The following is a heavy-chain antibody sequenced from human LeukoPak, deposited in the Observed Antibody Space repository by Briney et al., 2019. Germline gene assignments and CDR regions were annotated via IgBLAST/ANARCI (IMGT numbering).Heavy chain of an antibody. J-gene: IGHJ4*02. CDR2: IYYSGST. V-gene: IGHV4-39*07. CDR3: ARERDYYDSSGLDY. D-gene: IGHD3-22*01. CDR1: GGSISSNNYY. Sequence: SETLSLTCTVSGGSISSNNYYWGWIRQPPGKGLEWIGSIYYSGSTYYNPSLKSRDTISVDTSKNQFSLKLSSVTAADTAVYYCARERDYYDSSGLDYWGQGTLVTVSS.